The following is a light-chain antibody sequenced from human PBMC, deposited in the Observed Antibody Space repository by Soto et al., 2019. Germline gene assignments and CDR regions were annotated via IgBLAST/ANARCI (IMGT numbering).Light chain of an antibody. Sequence: EIVLTQSPGTLSLSPGERATLSCRASQSVSSSYLAWYQQKPGQAPRRLIYGASSRATGIPDRFSGSGSETDFTLTISRLEPEDFAVYYCQQGSTFGQGTKLEIK. V-gene: IGKV3-20*01. CDR2: GAS. CDR1: QSVSSSY. J-gene: IGKJ2*01. CDR3: QQGST.